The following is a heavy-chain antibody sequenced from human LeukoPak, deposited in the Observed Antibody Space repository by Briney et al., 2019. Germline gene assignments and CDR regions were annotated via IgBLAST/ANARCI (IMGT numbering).Heavy chain of an antibody. CDR2: ISAYNGNT. CDR3: ARDVSHNWNSVGGDY. J-gene: IGHJ4*02. V-gene: IGHV1-18*01. D-gene: IGHD1-7*01. CDR1: GYTFTSYG. Sequence: APVKVSCKASGYTFTSYGISWVRQAPGQGLEWMGWISAYNGNTNYAQKLQGRVTMTTATSTSTAYMELRSLRSDDTSVYYCARDVSHNWNSVGGDYWGQGTLVTVSS.